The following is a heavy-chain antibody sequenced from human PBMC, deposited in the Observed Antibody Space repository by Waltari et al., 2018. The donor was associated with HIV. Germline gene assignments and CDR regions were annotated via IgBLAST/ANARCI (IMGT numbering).Heavy chain of an antibody. CDR1: GGSFSGYS. J-gene: IGHJ2*01. V-gene: IGHV4-34*01. CDR2: INHSGST. D-gene: IGHD2-21*02. Sequence: QVQLQQWGAGLLKPSETLSLTCAVYGGSFSGYSWSWIRPPQGKGREWIGEINHSGSTNYNPSLKSRVTISVDTSKNQFSLKLSSVTAADTAVYYCARGENIVVVTATYWYFDLWGRGTLVTVSS. CDR3: ARGENIVVVTATYWYFDL.